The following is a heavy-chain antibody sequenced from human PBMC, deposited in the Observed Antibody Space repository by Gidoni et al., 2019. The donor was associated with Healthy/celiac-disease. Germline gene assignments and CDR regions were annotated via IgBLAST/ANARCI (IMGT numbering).Heavy chain of an antibody. CDR3: ARAPYNVLEPFDY. V-gene: IGHV3-11*01. CDR1: GFTCSDYY. J-gene: IGHJ4*02. D-gene: IGHD1-1*01. CDR2: ISSSGTTI. Sequence: QVQLVESGGGLAKPGGSLSLSCAASGFTCSDYYMSWIRQAPGKGLGWVSCISSSGTTIYYADSVKGRFTISRDNAKNSLYLQMNSLRAEDTAVYYCARAPYNVLEPFDYWGQGTLVTVSS.